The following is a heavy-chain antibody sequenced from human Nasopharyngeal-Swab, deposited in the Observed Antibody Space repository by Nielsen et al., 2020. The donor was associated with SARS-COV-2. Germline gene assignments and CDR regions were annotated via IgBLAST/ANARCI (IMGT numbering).Heavy chain of an antibody. V-gene: IGHV5-10-1*01. J-gene: IGHJ6*02. CDR3: AASRGPGSYYYGSGDQSMDV. D-gene: IGHD3-10*01. Sequence: VRQKPGKGLEWMGRIDPSDSYTNYSPSFQGHVTISADKSISTAYLQWSSLKASDTAMYYCAASRGPGSYYYGSGDQSMDVWGQGTTVTVSS. CDR2: IDPSDSYT.